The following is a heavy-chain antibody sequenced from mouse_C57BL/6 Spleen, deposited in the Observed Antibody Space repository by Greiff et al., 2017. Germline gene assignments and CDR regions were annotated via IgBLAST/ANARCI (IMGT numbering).Heavy chain of an antibody. CDR1: GYTFTSYW. CDR2: IHPNSGST. Sequence: VQLQQPGAELVKPGASVKLSCKASGYTFTSYWMHWVKQRPGQGLEWIGMIHPNSGSTNYNEKFKSKATLTVDKSSSTAYMQLSSLTSEDSAVYYCARADYYGSRGDFDVWGTGTTVTVSS. V-gene: IGHV1-64*01. D-gene: IGHD1-1*01. J-gene: IGHJ1*03. CDR3: ARADYYGSRGDFDV.